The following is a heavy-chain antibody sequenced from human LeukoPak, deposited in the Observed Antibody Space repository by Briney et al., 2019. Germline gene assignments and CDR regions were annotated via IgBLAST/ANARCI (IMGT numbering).Heavy chain of an antibody. CDR2: IYHRGST. CDR1: AYSISSGDY. CDR3: ARGWISSSYFLAS. V-gene: IGHV4-38-2*02. Sequence: SETLSLTCTVSAYSISSGDYWGWIRQPPGKGLEWIGSIYHRGSTYYNPSPKSRVTISGDTSKNQFSLKLTSVTAADTAVYYCARGWISSSYFLASWGQGTLVTVSS. J-gene: IGHJ4*02. D-gene: IGHD6-6*01.